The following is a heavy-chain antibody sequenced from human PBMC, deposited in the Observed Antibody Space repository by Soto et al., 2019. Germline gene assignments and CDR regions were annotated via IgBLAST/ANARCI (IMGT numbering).Heavy chain of an antibody. V-gene: IGHV1-69*01. J-gene: IGHJ4*02. Sequence: QVHLVQSGAEVKKPGSSVKVSCKASGGTFSSYAISWVRQAPGQGLEWMGGFIPIFGTTNYAQKFQGRVTITADESTSTAYMELSSLRSEDTAVYYCTRDRGRRYNDGRGYYYSAYWSQGTLVTVSS. CDR3: TRDRGRRYNDGRGYYYSAY. CDR2: FIPIFGTT. D-gene: IGHD3-22*01. CDR1: GGTFSSYA.